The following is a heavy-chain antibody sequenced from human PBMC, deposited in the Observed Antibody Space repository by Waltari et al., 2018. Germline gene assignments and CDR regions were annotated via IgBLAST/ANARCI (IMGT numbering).Heavy chain of an antibody. Sequence: QVQLQESGPGLLKPSATLSLTCNVSGDSICSSYWSWIRQPAGNGLEWIGRVHSSGSYNYNTSLTSRVTMSVDTSKNQFSLKLTSVTAADTAMYFCARGPRQAGTSSWIFDYWGQGILVTVSS. D-gene: IGHD6-13*01. J-gene: IGHJ4*02. CDR2: VHSSGSY. CDR3: ARGPRQAGTSSWIFDY. CDR1: GDSICSSY. V-gene: IGHV4-4*07.